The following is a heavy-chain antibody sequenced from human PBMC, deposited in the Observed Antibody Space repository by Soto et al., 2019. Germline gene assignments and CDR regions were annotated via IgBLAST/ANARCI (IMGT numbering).Heavy chain of an antibody. CDR2: IYSDGSST. D-gene: IGHD2-2*01. V-gene: IGHV3-74*01. J-gene: IGHJ4*02. CDR3: ARDLRGYCSSTSCYAFHYFDY. Sequence: EVQLVESGGGLVQPGGSLRLSCAASGFTFSSYWMHWVRQAPGKGLVWVSRIYSDGSSTSYADSVKGRFTISRDNAKNTLYLQMNSLRADDTAVYYCARDLRGYCSSTSCYAFHYFDYWGQGTLVTVSS. CDR1: GFTFSSYW.